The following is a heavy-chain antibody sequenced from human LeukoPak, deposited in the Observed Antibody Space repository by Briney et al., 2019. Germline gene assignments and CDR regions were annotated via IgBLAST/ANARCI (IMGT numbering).Heavy chain of an antibody. J-gene: IGHJ4*02. CDR2: INHSGST. Sequence: PSETLSLTCAVHGXSFSGYYWTWIRQPPGKGLEWIGEINHSGSTNYNPSLKSRITISVDTSKNQFSLILSSVTAADTAVYYCARGGYWTFDYWGQGTLVTVSS. V-gene: IGHV4-34*01. CDR1: GXSFSGYY. D-gene: IGHD2-8*02. CDR3: ARGGYWTFDY.